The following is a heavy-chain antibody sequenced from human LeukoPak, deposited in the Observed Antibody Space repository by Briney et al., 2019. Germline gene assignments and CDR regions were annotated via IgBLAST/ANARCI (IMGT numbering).Heavy chain of an antibody. Sequence: SETLSLTCTVSGGSISNYYWSWIRQPPGKGLECIGYIYSSGSTNYNPSLKSRVTISVDTSKNQFSLKLTSVTAADTAVYYCARRGSSYFDHWGQGTLVTDSS. D-gene: IGHD3-16*01. V-gene: IGHV4-4*09. CDR1: GGSISNYY. CDR3: ARRGSSYFDH. CDR2: IYSSGST. J-gene: IGHJ4*02.